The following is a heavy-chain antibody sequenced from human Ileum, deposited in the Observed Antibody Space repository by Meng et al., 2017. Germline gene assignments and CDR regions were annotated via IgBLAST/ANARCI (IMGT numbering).Heavy chain of an antibody. CDR3: VSQGMTSYSWGY. J-gene: IGHJ4*02. D-gene: IGHD3-9*01. Sequence: GSLRLSCAVSSGSISSSNWWSWVRQPPGKGLEWIGEISQSGTTYYNPSLKSRVTITGDWSKNQFSLKLNSVTAADTALYYCVSQGMTSYSWGYWGQGTLVTVS. CDR1: SGSISSSNW. CDR2: ISQSGTT. V-gene: IGHV4-4*02.